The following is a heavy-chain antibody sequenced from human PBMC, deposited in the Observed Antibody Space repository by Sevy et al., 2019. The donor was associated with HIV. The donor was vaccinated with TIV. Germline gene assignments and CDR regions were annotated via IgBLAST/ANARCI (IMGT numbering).Heavy chain of an antibody. V-gene: IGHV3-64D*06. CDR1: GFTFSSYA. D-gene: IGHD6-13*01. CDR2: ISSNGGST. J-gene: IGHJ6*02. CDR3: VMPALITDIAAAGTWYYGMDV. Sequence: GGSLRLSCSASGFTFSSYAMHWVRQAPGKGLEYVSAISSNGGSTYYADSVKGRFTISRDNSKNTLYLQMSSLRAEDTAVYYCVMPALITDIAAAGTWYYGMDVWGQWTTVTVSS.